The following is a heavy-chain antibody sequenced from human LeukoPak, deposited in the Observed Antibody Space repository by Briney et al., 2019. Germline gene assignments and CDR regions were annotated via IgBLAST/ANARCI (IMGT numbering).Heavy chain of an antibody. CDR2: IKQDGSEK. D-gene: IGHD2-21*01. CDR3: ATGPSYCGGDCYYYFAY. CDR1: GITFSSSW. Sequence: PGGSLRLSCAASGITFSSSWMSWVRLAPGKGLEWVANIKQDGSEKSYVDSVKGRFTISRDNAKNSLYLQMNSLRAEDTALYYCATGPSYCGGDCYYYFAYWGQGTLVTVSS. J-gene: IGHJ4*02. V-gene: IGHV3-7*01.